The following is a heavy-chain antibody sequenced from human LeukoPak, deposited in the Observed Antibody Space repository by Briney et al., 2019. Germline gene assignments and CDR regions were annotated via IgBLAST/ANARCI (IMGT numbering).Heavy chain of an antibody. CDR1: GYTFTGYY. CDR2: INPNSGGT. D-gene: IGHD3-9*01. Sequence: GASVKVSCKASGYTFTGYYMHWVRQAPGQGLEWMGWINPNSGGTNYAQKFQGRVTMTRDTSISTAYMELSRLRSDDTAVYYCARGLSAIFRDYYYMDVWGKGTTVTIS. CDR3: ARGLSAIFRDYYYMDV. V-gene: IGHV1-2*02. J-gene: IGHJ6*03.